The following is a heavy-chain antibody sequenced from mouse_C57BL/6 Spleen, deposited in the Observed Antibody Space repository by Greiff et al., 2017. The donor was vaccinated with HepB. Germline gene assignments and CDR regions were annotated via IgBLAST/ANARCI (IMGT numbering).Heavy chain of an antibody. V-gene: IGHV1-76*01. CDR3: ARDGYSGNSAY. J-gene: IGHJ3*01. CDR1: GYTFTDYY. Sequence: VKLVESGAELVRPGASVKLSCKASGYTFTDYYINWVKQRPGQGLEWIARIYPGSGNTYYNEKFKGKATLTAEKSSSTAYMQLSSLTSEDSAVYFCARDGYSGNSAYWGQGTLVTVSA. CDR2: IYPGSGNT. D-gene: IGHD1-3*01.